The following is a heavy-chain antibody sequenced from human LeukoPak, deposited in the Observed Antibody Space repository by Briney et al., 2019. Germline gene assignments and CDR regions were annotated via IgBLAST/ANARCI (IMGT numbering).Heavy chain of an antibody. D-gene: IGHD3-10*02. V-gene: IGHV3-48*04. Sequence: GGSLRLSCAGSGFTFSTYWMNWVRQAPGKGLEWASYISSSGSTIYYADSVKGRFTISRDNAKNSLYLQMNSLRAEDTAVYYCAELGITMIGGVWGKGTTVTISS. CDR1: GFTFSTYW. J-gene: IGHJ6*04. CDR3: AELGITMIGGV. CDR2: ISSSGSTI.